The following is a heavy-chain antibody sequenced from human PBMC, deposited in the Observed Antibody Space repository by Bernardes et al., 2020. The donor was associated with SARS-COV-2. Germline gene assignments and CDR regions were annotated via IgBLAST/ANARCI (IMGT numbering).Heavy chain of an antibody. Sequence: GGSLRLSCAASGFTFDDYTMHWVRQAPGKGLEWVSLISWNGDRIYSADSVKGRFTISRDNSKNSLYVQMNSLRTEDTALYYCAKDVGSSVNGAFDIWGQGTMVTVSS. CDR2: ISWNGDRI. D-gene: IGHD3-10*01. V-gene: IGHV3-43*01. CDR3: AKDVGSSVNGAFDI. CDR1: GFTFDDYT. J-gene: IGHJ3*02.